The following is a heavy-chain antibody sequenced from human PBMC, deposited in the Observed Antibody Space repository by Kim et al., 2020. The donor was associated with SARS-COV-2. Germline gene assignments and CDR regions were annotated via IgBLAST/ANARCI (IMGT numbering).Heavy chain of an antibody. CDR2: IYSDGSGT. V-gene: IGHV3-74*01. J-gene: IGHJ4*02. D-gene: IGHD3-22*01. Sequence: GGSLRLSCAASGFTFSSYWMHRVRQAPGKGLVWVSRIYSDGSGTSYADSVKGRFTISRDNAKNTLYLQMNSLRAEDTALYYCARRAVDSSGTYYFDYWGQGTLVTVS. CDR3: ARRAVDSSGTYYFDY. CDR1: GFTFSSYW.